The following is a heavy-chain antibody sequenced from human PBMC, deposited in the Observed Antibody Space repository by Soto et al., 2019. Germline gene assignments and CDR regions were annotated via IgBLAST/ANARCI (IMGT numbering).Heavy chain of an antibody. D-gene: IGHD3-10*01. CDR3: ARDQGSGWFAP. CDR2: IYYSGST. V-gene: IGHV4-31*03. J-gene: IGHJ5*02. Sequence: QVQLQESGPGLVKPSQTLSLTCTVSGGSISSGGYYWSWIRQHPGKGLEWIGYIYYSGSTYYNPSLKSRVTISGDTAKNHFSLKLSSVTAADTAVYSCARDQGSGWFAPWGQGTMVTVSS. CDR1: GGSISSGGYY.